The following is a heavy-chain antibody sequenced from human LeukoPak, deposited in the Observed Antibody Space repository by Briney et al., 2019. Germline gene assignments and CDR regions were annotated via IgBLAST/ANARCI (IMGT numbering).Heavy chain of an antibody. Sequence: GGSLRLSCAASGLIFSTCAMSWVRQAPGKGLEWFSFISGGASTTSYTDSVKGRFTISRDNSKNTLYLQMNSLRPEDTAVYYCAKVLGGAVVTAIPDAFDIWGQGTMVTVSS. D-gene: IGHD2-21*02. J-gene: IGHJ3*02. V-gene: IGHV3-23*01. CDR1: GLIFSTCA. CDR3: AKVLGGAVVTAIPDAFDI. CDR2: ISGGASTT.